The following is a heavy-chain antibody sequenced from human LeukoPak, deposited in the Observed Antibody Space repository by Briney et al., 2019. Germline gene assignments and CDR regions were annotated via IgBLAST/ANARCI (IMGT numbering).Heavy chain of an antibody. CDR3: ANGDSSGYYYFNWFDP. D-gene: IGHD3-22*01. V-gene: IGHV3-23*01. CDR2: ISGSGGCT. Sequence: GGSLRLSCAASGFTFSSYAMSWVRQAPGKGLEWVSAISGSGGCTYYADSVKGRFTISRDNSKNTLYLQMNSLRAEDTAVYYCANGDSSGYYYFNWFDPWGQGTLVTVSS. CDR1: GFTFSSYA. J-gene: IGHJ5*02.